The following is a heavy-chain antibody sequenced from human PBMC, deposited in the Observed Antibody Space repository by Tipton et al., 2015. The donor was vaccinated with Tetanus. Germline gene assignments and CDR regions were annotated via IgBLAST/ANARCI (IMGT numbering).Heavy chain of an antibody. CDR1: GYIFTNYW. CDR2: IYPGDSDT. CDR3: ARAHCSDGVCNFDF. D-gene: IGHD2-15*01. J-gene: IGHJ4*02. Sequence: VQLVQSGGEVKKPGESLKISCKGSGYIFTNYWIGWVRQKPGKGLEWTGIIYPGDSDTRYSPSFQGQVTISVDKSINTAYLQWSSLKASDTSMFYCARAHCSDGVCNFDFWGQGALVTVAS. V-gene: IGHV5-51*01.